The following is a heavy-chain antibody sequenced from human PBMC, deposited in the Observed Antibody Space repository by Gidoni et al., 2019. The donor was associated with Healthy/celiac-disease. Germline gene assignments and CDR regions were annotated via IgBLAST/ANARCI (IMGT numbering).Heavy chain of an antibody. CDR3: ARDHSSGWDYFDY. Sequence: QVQLQESGPGLVKPSETLSLTCTVSGGSISSYYWSWIRQPPGKGLEWIGYIYYSGSTNYNPPLKSRVTISVDTSKNQFSLKLSSVTAADTAVYYCARDHSSGWDYFDYWGQGTLVTVSS. CDR1: GGSISSYY. V-gene: IGHV4-59*01. CDR2: IYYSGST. J-gene: IGHJ4*02. D-gene: IGHD6-19*01.